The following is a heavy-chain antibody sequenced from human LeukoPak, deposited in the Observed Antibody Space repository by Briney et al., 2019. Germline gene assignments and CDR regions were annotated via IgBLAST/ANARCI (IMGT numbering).Heavy chain of an antibody. Sequence: PGGSLRLSCAASGFTFTNAWMNWVRQAPGKGLEWVGRIKSKTDGGTTDYAAPVKGRFTISRDDSKNTLYLQMNSLKTEDTAVYCCTTDWSGWELHYFDYWGQGTLVTVSS. CDR1: GFTFTNAW. CDR2: IKSKTDGGTT. D-gene: IGHD1-26*01. J-gene: IGHJ4*02. CDR3: TTDWSGWELHYFDY. V-gene: IGHV3-15*07.